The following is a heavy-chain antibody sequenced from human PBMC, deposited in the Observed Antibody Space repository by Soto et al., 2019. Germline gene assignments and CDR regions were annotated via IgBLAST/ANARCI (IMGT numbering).Heavy chain of an antibody. V-gene: IGHV1-69*12. Sequence: QVQLVQSGAEVKKPGSSVTVSCKASGGTFSSYTISWVRQAPGQGLEWTGGIIPIFGTANYAQKFQGRVTITADESTSTAYMELSSLRSEYTAVYYCARGNHRWLQLWYFDLWGRGTLVTVSS. CDR2: IIPIFGTA. J-gene: IGHJ2*01. D-gene: IGHD1-1*01. CDR1: GGTFSSYT. CDR3: ARGNHRWLQLWYFDL.